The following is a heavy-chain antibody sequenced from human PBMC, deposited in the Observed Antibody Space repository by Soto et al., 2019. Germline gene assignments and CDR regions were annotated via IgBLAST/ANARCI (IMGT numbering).Heavy chain of an antibody. CDR3: ARDLSSSSWLDY. J-gene: IGHJ4*02. Sequence: EVQLVESGGGLVQPGGSLRLSCAASGFAFSSYEMNWVRQAPGKGLEWVSYINNSDSTIYYADSVKGRFTSSRDNAKNSLYLQMNSQRAEDTAVYYCARDLSSSSWLDYWGQGTLVTVSS. CDR1: GFAFSSYE. V-gene: IGHV3-48*03. CDR2: INNSDSTI. D-gene: IGHD6-6*01.